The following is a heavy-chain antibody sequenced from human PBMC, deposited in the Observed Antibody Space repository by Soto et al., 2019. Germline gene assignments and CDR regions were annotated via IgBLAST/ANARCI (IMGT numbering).Heavy chain of an antibody. D-gene: IGHD6-6*01. CDR1: GYTFTSYD. J-gene: IGHJ3*02. CDR3: ASSPATVGSSYAFDI. V-gene: IGHV1-8*01. CDR2: MNPNSGNT. Sequence: QVQLVQSGAEVKKPGASVKVSCKASGYTFTSYDINWVRQATGHGLEWMGWMNPNSGNTGYAQKFQGRVTMTRNTSISTAYMELSSLRSEDTAVYYCASSPATVGSSYAFDIWGQGTMVTVSS.